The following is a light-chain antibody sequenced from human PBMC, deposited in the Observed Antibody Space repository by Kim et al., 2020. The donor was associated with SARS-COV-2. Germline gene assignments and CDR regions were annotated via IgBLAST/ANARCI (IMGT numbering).Light chain of an antibody. CDR2: DVS. CDR3: SSYTSSSTWV. CDR1: SSDVGGYNY. V-gene: IGLV2-14*03. J-gene: IGLJ3*02. Sequence: QSALTQPASVSGSPGPSITISCTGTSSDVGGYNYVSWYQQHPGKAPKLMIYDVSNRPSGGSNRFSGSKSGNTASLTISGLQAEDEADYYCSSYTSSSTWVFGGGTKLTV.